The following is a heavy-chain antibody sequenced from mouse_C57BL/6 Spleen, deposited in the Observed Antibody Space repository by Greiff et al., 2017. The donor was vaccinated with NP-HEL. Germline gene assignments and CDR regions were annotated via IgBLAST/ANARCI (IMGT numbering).Heavy chain of an antibody. CDR2: IYPGSGST. Sequence: VQLQQSGAELVKPGASVKMSCKASGYTFTSYWITWVKQRPGQGLEWIGDIYPGSGSTNYNEKFKSKATLTVDTSSSTAYMQLSSLTSEDSAVYDCARAELRRFSAYWGQGTLVTVSA. V-gene: IGHV1-55*01. J-gene: IGHJ3*01. CDR1: GYTFTSYW. D-gene: IGHD1-1*01. CDR3: ARAELRRFSAY.